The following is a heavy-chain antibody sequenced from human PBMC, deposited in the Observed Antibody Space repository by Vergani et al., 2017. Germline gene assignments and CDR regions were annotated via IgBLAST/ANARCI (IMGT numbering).Heavy chain of an antibody. Sequence: QVQLQESGPGLVKPSQTLSLTCTVSGGSISSGGYYWSWIRQHPGKGLEWIGYIYYSGSTYYNPSLKSRVTISVDTSKNQFSLKLSSVTAADTAVYYCARVGITMVRGVQYYYYYGMDVWGQGTLVTVSS. CDR1: GGSISSGGYY. D-gene: IGHD3-10*01. V-gene: IGHV4-30-4*08. J-gene: IGHJ6*02. CDR2: IYYSGST. CDR3: ARVGITMVRGVQYYYYYGMDV.